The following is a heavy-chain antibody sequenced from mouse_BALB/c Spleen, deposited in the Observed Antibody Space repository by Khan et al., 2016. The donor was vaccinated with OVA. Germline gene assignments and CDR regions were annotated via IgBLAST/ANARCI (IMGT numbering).Heavy chain of an antibody. J-gene: IGHJ2*01. D-gene: IGHD1-1*01. Sequence: EVELVESGPGLVKPSQSLSLTCTVTGYSITSDYAWNWIRQFPGNKLGWMGYISYSGRTSYNPSLKSRISITRDTSKNQFFLQLNSVTTEDTATYYCARSVTMTTVVATDFDYWGQGTTLTVSS. CDR3: ARSVTMTTVVATDFDY. V-gene: IGHV3-2*02. CDR1: GYSITSDYA. CDR2: ISYSGRT.